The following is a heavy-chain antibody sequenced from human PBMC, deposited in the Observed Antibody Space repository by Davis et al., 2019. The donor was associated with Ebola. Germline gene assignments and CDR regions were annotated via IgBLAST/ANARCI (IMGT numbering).Heavy chain of an antibody. CDR1: GFTFSSYW. J-gene: IGHJ4*02. V-gene: IGHV3-7*01. D-gene: IGHD3-22*01. Sequence: GESLKISCAASGFTFSSYWMSWVRQAPGKGLEWVANIKQDGSEKYYVDSVKGRFTISRDNAKNSLYLQMNSLRAEDTAVYYCARDRYYYDSSGYYELDYWGQGTLVTVSS. CDR3: ARDRYYYDSSGYYELDY. CDR2: IKQDGSEK.